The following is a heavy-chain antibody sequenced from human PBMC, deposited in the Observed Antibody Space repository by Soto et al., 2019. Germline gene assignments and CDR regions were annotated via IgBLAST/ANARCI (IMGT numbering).Heavy chain of an antibody. CDR1: GYTFTSYY. V-gene: IGHV1-46*01. J-gene: IGHJ5*02. CDR2: INPSGGST. D-gene: IGHD5-18*01. CDR3: ARGDSGYSYGLNWFVP. Sequence: ASVKVSCKASGYTFTSYYMHWVRQAPGQGLEWMGIINPSGGSTSYAQKFQGRVTMTRDTSTSTVYMELSSLRSEDTAVYYCARGDSGYSYGLNWFVPWGQGTLVTVSS.